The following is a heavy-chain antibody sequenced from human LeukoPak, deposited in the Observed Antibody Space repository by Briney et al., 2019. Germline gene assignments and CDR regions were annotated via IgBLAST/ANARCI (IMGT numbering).Heavy chain of an antibody. J-gene: IGHJ5*02. CDR2: ISAYNGNT. D-gene: IGHD3-10*01. CDR1: GYTFTSYG. V-gene: IGHV1-18*01. Sequence: GASVKVSCKASGYTFTSYGISWVRQAPGQGLEWMGWISAYNGNTNYAQKLQGRVTMTTDTSTSTAYMELRSLRSDDTAVYYCARVGPHMRFGEQYNWFDPWGQGTLVTVSS. CDR3: ARVGPHMRFGEQYNWFDP.